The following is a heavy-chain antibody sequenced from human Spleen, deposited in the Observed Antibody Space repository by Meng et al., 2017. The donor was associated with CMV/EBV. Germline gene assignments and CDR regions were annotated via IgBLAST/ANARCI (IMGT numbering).Heavy chain of an antibody. J-gene: IGHJ4*02. CDR3: ARAPPDCSTSTCYIGVLDS. CDR2: IYYSGSP. Sequence: ITRGAFYWSWIRQHPGKGLECIGYIYYSGSPYYNPSLKSRVTISVDTSKNQFSLRLSSVTAADTAVYYCARAPPDCSTSTCYIGVLDSWGQGILVTVSS. V-gene: IGHV4-31*02. CDR1: ITRGAFY. D-gene: IGHD2-2*02.